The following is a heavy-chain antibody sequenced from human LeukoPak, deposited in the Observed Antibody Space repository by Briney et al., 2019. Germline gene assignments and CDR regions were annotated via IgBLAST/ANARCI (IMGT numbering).Heavy chain of an antibody. CDR2: IIPILGIA. Sequence: SVKVSCKASGGTFSSYTISWVRQAPGHGLEWMGRIIPILGIANYAQKFQGRVTITADKSTSTAYMELSSLRSEDTAVYYCARERGPAALDAFDIWGQGTMVTVSS. J-gene: IGHJ3*02. CDR3: ARERGPAALDAFDI. V-gene: IGHV1-69*04. D-gene: IGHD6-13*01. CDR1: GGTFSSYT.